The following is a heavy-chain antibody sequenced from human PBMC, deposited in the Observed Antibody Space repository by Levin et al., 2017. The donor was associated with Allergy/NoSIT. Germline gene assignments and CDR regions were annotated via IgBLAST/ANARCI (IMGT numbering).Heavy chain of an antibody. D-gene: IGHD3-16*01. CDR3: LSHDSESGFDL. CDR2: ISYDGRKK. J-gene: IGHJ3*01. Sequence: PGGSLRLSCAASGFAFSTYALNWVRQAPGKGLEWVAVISYDGRKKYYADSVKGRFTISRDNSKNTLFLQMNSLRAEDTGLYYSLSHDSESGFDLWGQGTMVTVSS. V-gene: IGHV3-30*04. CDR1: GFAFSTYA.